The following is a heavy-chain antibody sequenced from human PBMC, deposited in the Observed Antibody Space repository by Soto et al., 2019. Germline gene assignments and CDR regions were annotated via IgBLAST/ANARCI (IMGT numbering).Heavy chain of an antibody. CDR2: IYYSGST. D-gene: IGHD3-3*01. CDR1: GGPISSGGYY. Sequence: QVQLQESGPGLVKPSQTLSLTCTVSGGPISSGGYYWSWIRQHPGKGLEGIGYIYYSGSTYNNPSLKSRVTISVDTSKNHFSLKLSSVTAADTAVYYCARARAFYDFWEGSWFDPWGQGTLVTVSS. CDR3: ARARAFYDFWEGSWFDP. V-gene: IGHV4-31*03. J-gene: IGHJ5*02.